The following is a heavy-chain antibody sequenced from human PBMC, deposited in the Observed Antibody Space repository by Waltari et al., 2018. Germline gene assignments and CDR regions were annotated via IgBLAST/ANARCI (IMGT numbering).Heavy chain of an antibody. CDR2: INPNSGGT. D-gene: IGHD3-22*01. J-gene: IGHJ4*02. CDR1: GYTFTGYY. V-gene: IGHV1-2*02. Sequence: QVQLVQSGAEVKKPGASVKVSCKASGYTFTGYYMHWVRQAPGQGLEWMGWINPNSGGTNYARKFQGRVTMTRDTSISTAYMELSRLRSDDTAVYYCASTTYYYDSSGYSPLDYWAREPWSPSPQ. CDR3: ASTTYYYDSSGYSPLDY.